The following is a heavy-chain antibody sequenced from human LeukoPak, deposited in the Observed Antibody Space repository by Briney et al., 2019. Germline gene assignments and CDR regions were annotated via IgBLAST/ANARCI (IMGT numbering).Heavy chain of an antibody. J-gene: IGHJ4*02. CDR2: ISSSSSTI. V-gene: IGHV3-48*02. D-gene: IGHD3-10*01. CDR3: ARWFTASFDY. Sequence: PGGSLRLPCAAAGFTFSSYSMNWVRQAPGKGLEWVSYISSSSSTIYYADSVKGRFTISRDNAKNSLYLQMNSLRDEDTAVYYCARWFTASFDYWGQGTLVTVSS. CDR1: GFTFSSYS.